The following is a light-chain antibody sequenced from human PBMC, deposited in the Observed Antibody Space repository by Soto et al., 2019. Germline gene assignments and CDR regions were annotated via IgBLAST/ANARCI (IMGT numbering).Light chain of an antibody. V-gene: IGKV3-20*01. CDR2: GAS. CDR1: QGISSRY. J-gene: IGKJ1*01. CDR3: PHYCTSPRT. Sequence: EVVLTQSPGTLSLSPGERATLSCRASQGISSRYLAWYHEKPVQAPRLLIYGASSRATGIPDRFSGSGSGTYFTLTISRLETGDFAVYYCPHYCTSPRTFGQGTKVEIK.